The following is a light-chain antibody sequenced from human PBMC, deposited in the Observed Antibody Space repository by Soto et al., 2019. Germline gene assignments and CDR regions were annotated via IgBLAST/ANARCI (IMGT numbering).Light chain of an antibody. V-gene: IGKV3-15*01. CDR1: LNVATN. CDR2: GAS. Sequence: IVMTQSPATLSLSPGDSATLACRASLNVATNMAWYQQKPGHPPRLLIYGASIRATGVPGRFTGSGSGTDFTLNISSLQSEDLAVYYWHQYNVGIRTFGGGTKVDIK. CDR3: HQYNVGIRT. J-gene: IGKJ4*02.